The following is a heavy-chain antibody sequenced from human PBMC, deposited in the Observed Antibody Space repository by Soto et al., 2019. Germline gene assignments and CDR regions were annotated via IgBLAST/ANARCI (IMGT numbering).Heavy chain of an antibody. CDR2: IKQDGSEK. CDR3: AREAPYDYVWRSYRSSFDY. CDR1: GFTFSSYW. Sequence: GGSLRLSCAASGFTFSSYWMSWVRQAPGKGLEWVANIKQDGSEKYYVDSVKGRFTISRDNAKNSLYLQMNSLRAEDTAVYYCAREAPYDYVWRSYRSSFDYWGQGTLVTVSS. V-gene: IGHV3-7*03. J-gene: IGHJ4*02. D-gene: IGHD3-16*02.